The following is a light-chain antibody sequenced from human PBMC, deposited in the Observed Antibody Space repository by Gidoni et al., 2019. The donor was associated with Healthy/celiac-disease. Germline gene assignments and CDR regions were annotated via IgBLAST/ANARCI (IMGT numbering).Light chain of an antibody. V-gene: IGKV3-20*01. CDR2: GAS. Sequence: IVLTQSPGTLSLSPGERATLSCRASQSVSSSYFAWYQQKPGQAPRLLIYGASSRATGIPDRFSGSGSGTDFTLTISRLEPEDFAVYYCQQYGSSPWTFXQXTKVEIK. J-gene: IGKJ1*01. CDR1: QSVSSSY. CDR3: QQYGSSPWT.